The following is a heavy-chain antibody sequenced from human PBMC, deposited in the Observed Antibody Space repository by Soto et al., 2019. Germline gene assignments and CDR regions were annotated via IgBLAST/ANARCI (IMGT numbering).Heavy chain of an antibody. J-gene: IGHJ4*02. V-gene: IGHV3-21*03. D-gene: IGHD3-22*01. CDR2: ISYSSSYV. CDR3: ARANYYYDSSGYPDGFFDY. CDR1: GGRVSCYS. Sequence: GAPRRSEEASGGRVSCYSRNWVRQTPGKGLEWVSYISYSSSYVYYTDSVKTRLTVSKDTSKNQVVLTMTNMDPVDTATYYCARANYYYDSSGYPDGFFDYWCRGTLVTVSS.